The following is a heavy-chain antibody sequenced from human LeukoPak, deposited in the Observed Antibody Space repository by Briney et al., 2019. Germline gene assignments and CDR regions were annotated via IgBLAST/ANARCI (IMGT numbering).Heavy chain of an antibody. CDR3: ARGSNWLDP. Sequence: PSETLSLTCTVSGDSISSYYWSWIRQPPGKGLEWIGYIYYSGNTNYNPTLKSRVTISKDTSKKQISLNLSSVTAADTAVYYCARGSNWLDPWGQGTLVTVSS. J-gene: IGHJ5*02. CDR1: GDSISSYY. D-gene: IGHD6-6*01. V-gene: IGHV4-59*01. CDR2: IYYSGNT.